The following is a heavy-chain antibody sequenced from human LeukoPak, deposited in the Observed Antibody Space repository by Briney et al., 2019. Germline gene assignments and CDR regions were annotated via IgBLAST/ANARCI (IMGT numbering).Heavy chain of an antibody. Sequence: GGSLRLSCAASGFTFSNYGMHWVRQAPGKGREGVAFIPYDGSNEYYADSVKGRFTISRDNSKNTLYLQMNSLRAEDTALYYCAKDEGGPTVSDYWGQGTLVTVSS. J-gene: IGHJ4*02. D-gene: IGHD4-11*01. V-gene: IGHV3-30*02. CDR2: IPYDGSNE. CDR3: AKDEGGPTVSDY. CDR1: GFTFSNYG.